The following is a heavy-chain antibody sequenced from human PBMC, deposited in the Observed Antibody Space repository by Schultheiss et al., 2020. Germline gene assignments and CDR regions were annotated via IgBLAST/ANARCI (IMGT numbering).Heavy chain of an antibody. J-gene: IGHJ6*02. CDR1: GSTFTSYY. D-gene: IGHD2-8*01. CDR2: INPSGGST. Sequence: ASVKVSCKASGSTFTSYYMHWVRQAPGQGLEWMGIINPSGGSTSYAQKFQGRVTMTRDTSTSTVYMELSSLRSEDTAVYYCARNGAPPYGMDVWGQGTTVTVSS. V-gene: IGHV1-46*01. CDR3: ARNGAPPYGMDV.